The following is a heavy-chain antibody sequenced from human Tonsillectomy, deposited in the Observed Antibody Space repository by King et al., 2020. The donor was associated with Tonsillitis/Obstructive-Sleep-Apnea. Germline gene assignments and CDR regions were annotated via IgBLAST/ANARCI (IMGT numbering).Heavy chain of an antibody. D-gene: IGHD3-10*01. CDR3: ATAMVQGSIITIFDY. V-gene: IGHV3-23*04. CDR2: ISGGGGST. J-gene: IGHJ4*02. CDR1: GITFSSYA. Sequence: VQLVESGGGLVQPGGSLRLSCAASGITFSSYAMSWVRQAPGKGLEWVSTISGGGGSTYYADSVKGRFTISRDNSKNTLYLQMNSLRAEDTAVYYCATAMVQGSIITIFDYWGQGTLVTVSS.